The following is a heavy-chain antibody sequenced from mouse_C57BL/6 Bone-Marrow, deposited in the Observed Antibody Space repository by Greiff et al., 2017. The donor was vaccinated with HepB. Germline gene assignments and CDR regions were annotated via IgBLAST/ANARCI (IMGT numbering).Heavy chain of an antibody. CDR2: INPSTGGT. D-gene: IGHD3-2*02. CDR3: ARPAQASYFDY. CDR1: GYSFTGYY. V-gene: IGHV1-43*01. J-gene: IGHJ2*01. Sequence: EVQLQQSGPELVKPGASVKISCKASGYSFTGYYMHWVKQSSEKSLEWIGEINPSTGGTSYNQKFKGKATVTVDKSSSTAYMQLKSLTSEDSAVYYCARPAQASYFDYWGQGTTLTVSS.